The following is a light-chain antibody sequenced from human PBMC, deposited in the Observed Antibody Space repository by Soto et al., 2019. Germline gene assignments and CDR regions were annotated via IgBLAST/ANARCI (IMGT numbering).Light chain of an antibody. CDR3: SSCTSSTTNVM. V-gene: IGLV2-14*01. CDR2: DVS. Sequence: QSALTQPASVSGSPGQSIAISCTGTSSDIGAYNYVSGYQQHPGKAPKLIIYDVSHRPSGISDRFSASKSGNTASLTISGLQAEDEADYYCSSCTSSTTNVMFGGGTTLTVL. CDR1: SSDIGAYNY. J-gene: IGLJ3*02.